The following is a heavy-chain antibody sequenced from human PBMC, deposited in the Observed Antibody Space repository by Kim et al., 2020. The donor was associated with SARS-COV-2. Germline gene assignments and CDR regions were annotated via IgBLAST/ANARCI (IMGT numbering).Heavy chain of an antibody. J-gene: IGHJ6*03. V-gene: IGHV1-69*04. Sequence: SVKVSCKASGGTFSSYAISWVRQAPGQGLEWMGRIIPILGIANYAQKFQGRVTITADKSTSTAYMELSSLRSEDTAVYYCAYFGGRDCSGGSCYEGSYYYMDVWGKGTTVTVSS. D-gene: IGHD2-15*01. CDR3: AYFGGRDCSGGSCYEGSYYYMDV. CDR2: IIPILGIA. CDR1: GGTFSSYA.